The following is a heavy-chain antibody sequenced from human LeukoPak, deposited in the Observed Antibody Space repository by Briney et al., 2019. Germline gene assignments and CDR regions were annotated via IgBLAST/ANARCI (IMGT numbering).Heavy chain of an antibody. D-gene: IGHD6-19*01. CDR1: GGSISSYY. CDR3: AGAGQPGWDY. CDR2: IYYSGRT. V-gene: IGHV4-59*13. Sequence: PSETLSLTCTVSGGSISSYYWSWIRKPPGKGLEWIGYIYYSGRTDSNPSLKSRATMSLDASKNQAALKLSSVTAADTAIYYCAGAGQPGWDYWGQGTLVTVSS. J-gene: IGHJ4*02.